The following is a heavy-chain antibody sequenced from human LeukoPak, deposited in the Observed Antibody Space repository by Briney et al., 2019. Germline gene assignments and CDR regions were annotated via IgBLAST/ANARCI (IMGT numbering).Heavy chain of an antibody. D-gene: IGHD2-15*01. J-gene: IGHJ1*01. CDR1: GFTFSSYW. Sequence: PGGSLRLSCAASGFTFSSYWMHWVRQVPGKGLVWVSRINSDGSGTSYADSVKGRFTISRDNAKNTLYLQMNSLRAEDTAVYYCARPDGGGYSSGFYWGQGTLVTVSS. CDR3: ARPDGGGYSSGFY. V-gene: IGHV3-74*01. CDR2: INSDGSGT.